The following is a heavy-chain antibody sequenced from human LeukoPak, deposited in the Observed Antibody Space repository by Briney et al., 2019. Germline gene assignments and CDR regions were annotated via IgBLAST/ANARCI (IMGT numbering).Heavy chain of an antibody. CDR1: GFTFSSYD. V-gene: IGHV3-13*04. Sequence: PGGSLRLSCAASGFTFSSYDMHWVRQATGKGLEWVSAIGTAGDTYYPGYVEGRFTNSRDNAKNSLYLQMNSLRAEDTAVYYCARDGFGELSLSHSFDYWGRGTLVTVSS. CDR2: IGTAGDT. D-gene: IGHD3-16*01. CDR3: ARDGFGELSLSHSFDY. J-gene: IGHJ4*02.